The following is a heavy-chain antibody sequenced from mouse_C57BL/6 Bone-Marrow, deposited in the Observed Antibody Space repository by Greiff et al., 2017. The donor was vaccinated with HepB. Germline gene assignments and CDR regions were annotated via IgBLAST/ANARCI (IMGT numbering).Heavy chain of an antibody. CDR3: ARQLRDGAMDY. J-gene: IGHJ4*01. CDR2: INSDGGST. Sequence: EVKVEESGGGLVQPGESLKLSCESNEYEFPSHDMSWVRKTPEKRLELVAAINSDGGSTYYPDTMERRFIISRDNTKKTLYLQMSSLRSEDTALYYCARQLRDGAMDYWGQGTSVTVSS. D-gene: IGHD3-2*02. V-gene: IGHV5-2*03. CDR1: EYEFPSHD.